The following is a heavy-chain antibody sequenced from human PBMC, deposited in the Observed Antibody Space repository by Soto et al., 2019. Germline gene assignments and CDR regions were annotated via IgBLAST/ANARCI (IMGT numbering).Heavy chain of an antibody. J-gene: IGHJ4*02. V-gene: IGHV3-11*01. Sequence: GGSLRLSCAASGFTFSDYYMSWIRQAPGKGLEWVSYISSSGSTIYYADSVKGRFTISRDNAKNSLYLQMNSLRAEDTAVYYCARTYCSSTSCYDLLFDYWGQGTLVTVSS. CDR1: GFTFSDYY. D-gene: IGHD2-2*01. CDR2: ISSSGSTI. CDR3: ARTYCSSTSCYDLLFDY.